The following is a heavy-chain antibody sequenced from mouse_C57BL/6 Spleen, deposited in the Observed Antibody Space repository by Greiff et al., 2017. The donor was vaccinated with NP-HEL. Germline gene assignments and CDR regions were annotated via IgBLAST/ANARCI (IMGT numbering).Heavy chain of an antibody. D-gene: IGHD1-1*01. J-gene: IGHJ2*01. V-gene: IGHV8-8*01. Sequence: QVTLKVSGPGILQPSQTLSLTCSFSGFSLSTFGMGVGWIRQPSGKGLEWLAHIWWDDDKYYNPALKSRLTISKDTSKNQVFLKIANVDTADTATYYCARMRTTVVAKATMITGGDFDYWGQGTTLTVSS. CDR2: IWWDDDK. CDR3: ARMRTTVVAKATMITGGDFDY. CDR1: GFSLSTFGMG.